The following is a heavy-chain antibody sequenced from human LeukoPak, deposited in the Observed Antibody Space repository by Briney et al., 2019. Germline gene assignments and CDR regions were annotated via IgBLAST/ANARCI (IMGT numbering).Heavy chain of an antibody. D-gene: IGHD6-13*01. CDR3: ARDRHEQQLVYMERYYYYYMDV. CDR1: GGSISSGSYY. Sequence: PSQTLSLTCTVSGGSISSGSYYWSWIRQPAGKGLEWIGRIYTSGSTNYNPSLKSRVTISVDTSKNQFSLKLSSVTAADTAVYYCARDRHEQQLVYMERYYYYYMDVWGKGTTVTVSS. V-gene: IGHV4-61*02. CDR2: IYTSGST. J-gene: IGHJ6*03.